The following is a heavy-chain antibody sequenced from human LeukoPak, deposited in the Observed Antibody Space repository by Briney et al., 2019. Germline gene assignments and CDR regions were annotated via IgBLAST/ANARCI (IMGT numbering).Heavy chain of an antibody. CDR3: ARKALPGNWFDP. J-gene: IGHJ5*02. CDR1: GVYISGYY. CDR2: IYTGGST. Sequence: SETLSLTCTVSGVYISGYYWTWIRQPAGKGLEWIGRIYTGGSTSYNPSLKSRVTMSLDTSKNQFSLKLSSVTAADTAVYYCARKALPGNWFDPWGQGALVTVSS. V-gene: IGHV4-4*07.